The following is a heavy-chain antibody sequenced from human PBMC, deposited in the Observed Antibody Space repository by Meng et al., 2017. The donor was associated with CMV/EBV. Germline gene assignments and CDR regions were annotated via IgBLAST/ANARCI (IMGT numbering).Heavy chain of an antibody. CDR2: INHSGST. V-gene: IGHV4-34*01. CDR1: GGSFSGYY. J-gene: IGHJ5*02. CDR3: ARSNDWFDP. Sequence: SQTRSLTCAVYGGSFSGYYWSWIRQPPRKGLEWIGEINHSGSTNYNPSLKSRVTISVDTSKNQFSLKLSSVTAADTAVYYCARSNDWFDPWGQGTLVTVSS.